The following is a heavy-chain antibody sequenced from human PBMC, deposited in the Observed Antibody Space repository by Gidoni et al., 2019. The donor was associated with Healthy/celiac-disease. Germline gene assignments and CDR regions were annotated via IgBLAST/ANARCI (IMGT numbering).Heavy chain of an antibody. CDR2: IIPIVGTA. CDR3: ARPPYYYGAGSYEDAFDI. V-gene: IGHV1-69*01. CDR1: GCTFSSYA. J-gene: IGHJ3*02. D-gene: IGHD3-10*01. Sequence: QVQLVQSGAEVKKPGSSVKVSCKASGCTFSSYAISWVRQAPGQGLEWMGGIIPIVGTANYAQKFQGRVTITADESTSTAYMELSSLRSEDTAVYYCARPPYYYGAGSYEDAFDIWGQGTMVTVSS.